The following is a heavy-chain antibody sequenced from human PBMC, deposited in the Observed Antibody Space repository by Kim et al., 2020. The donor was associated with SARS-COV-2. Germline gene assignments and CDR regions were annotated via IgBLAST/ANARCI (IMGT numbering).Heavy chain of an antibody. CDR2: T. D-gene: IGHD5-12*01. Sequence: TGYAQKFQGRVTMTRNTSISTAYMELSSLRSEDTAVYYCARGWLRLPFDYWGQGTLVTVSS. J-gene: IGHJ4*02. V-gene: IGHV1-8*01. CDR3: ARGWLRLPFDY.